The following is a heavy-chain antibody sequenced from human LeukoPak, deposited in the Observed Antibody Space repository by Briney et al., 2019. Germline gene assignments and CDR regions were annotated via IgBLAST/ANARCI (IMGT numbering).Heavy chain of an antibody. D-gene: IGHD6-25*01. V-gene: IGHV3-74*01. CDR2: INNDGSDI. CDR1: EFTFSSYA. J-gene: IGHJ3*01. Sequence: GGSLRLSCAASEFTFSSYAMSWVRQAPGKGLVWVSRINNDGSDIIYADSVKGRFAMSRDNAENTLFLQMSGLRTEDTALYYCARGGGSHAFDLWGQGTTVTVSS. CDR3: ARGGGSHAFDL.